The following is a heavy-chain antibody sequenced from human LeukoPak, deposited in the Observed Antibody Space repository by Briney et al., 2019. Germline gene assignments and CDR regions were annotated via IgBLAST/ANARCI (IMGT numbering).Heavy chain of an antibody. D-gene: IGHD2-2*01. V-gene: IGHV3-21*01. CDR1: GFTFSSYS. CDR3: AREIGDIVVVPAANDAFDI. CDR2: ISSSSNYI. Sequence: GGSLRLSCAASGFTFSSYSMNWVRQAPGKGLEWVSSISSSSNYIYYADSVKGRFTISRDNAKNSLYLQMNSLRDEDTAVYYCAREIGDIVVVPAANDAFDIWGQGTMVTVSS. J-gene: IGHJ3*02.